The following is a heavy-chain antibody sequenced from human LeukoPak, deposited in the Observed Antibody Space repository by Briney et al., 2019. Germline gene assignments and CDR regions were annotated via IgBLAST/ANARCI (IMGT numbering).Heavy chain of an antibody. J-gene: IGHJ5*02. CDR3: ARGYSSSWYLNWFDP. CDR1: GYSISSGYY. D-gene: IGHD6-13*01. CDR2: IYHSGST. Sequence: SETLSLTCTVSGYSISSGYYWGWLRQPPGKGPEWIGSIYHSGSTYYNPSLKSQVTISVDTSKNQFSLKLTSVTAADTAVYYCARGYSSSWYLNWFDPWGQGTLVTVSS. V-gene: IGHV4-38-2*02.